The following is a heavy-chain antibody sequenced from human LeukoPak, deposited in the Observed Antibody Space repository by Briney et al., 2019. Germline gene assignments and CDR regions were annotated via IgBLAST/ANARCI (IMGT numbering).Heavy chain of an antibody. D-gene: IGHD6-13*01. CDR3: ARGRLVIAAAGKKYFQH. CDR2: INPNSGGT. Sequence: ASVKVSCKASGYTFTGYYMHWVRQAPGQGLEWMGWINPNSGGTNYAQKFQGRVTMTRDTSISTAYMELSRLRSDDTAVYYCARGRLVIAAAGKKYFQHWGQGTLVTVSS. J-gene: IGHJ1*01. CDR1: GYTFTGYY. V-gene: IGHV1-2*02.